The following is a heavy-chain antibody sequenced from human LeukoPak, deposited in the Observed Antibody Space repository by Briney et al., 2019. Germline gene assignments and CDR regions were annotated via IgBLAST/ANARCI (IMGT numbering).Heavy chain of an antibody. V-gene: IGHV4-39*02. CDR3: ARDSRFYDILTGYYPHYGMDV. CDR1: GGSISSSSYY. Sequence: SETLSLTCTVSGGSISSSSYYWGWIRQPPGKGLEWIGSIYYSGSTYYNPSLKSRVTISVDTSKNRFSQKLSSVTAADTAVYYCARDSRFYDILTGYYPHYGMDVWGQGTTVTVSS. D-gene: IGHD3-9*01. CDR2: IYYSGST. J-gene: IGHJ6*02.